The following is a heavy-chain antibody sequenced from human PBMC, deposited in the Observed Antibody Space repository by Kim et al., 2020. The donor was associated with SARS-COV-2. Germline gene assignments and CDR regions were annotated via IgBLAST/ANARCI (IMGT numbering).Heavy chain of an antibody. V-gene: IGHV5-10-1*01. D-gene: IGHD6-19*01. CDR3: ARQSVAGRRGWFDP. Sequence: SPSFQGHVTISADKSISTAYLQWSSLKASDTAMYYCARQSVAGRRGWFDPWGQGTLVTVSS. J-gene: IGHJ5*02.